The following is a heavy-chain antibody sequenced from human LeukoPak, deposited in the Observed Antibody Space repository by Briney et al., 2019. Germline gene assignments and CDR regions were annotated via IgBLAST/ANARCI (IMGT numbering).Heavy chain of an antibody. Sequence: PETLSLTCAVYGGSFSGYYWNWIRQPPGKGLEWIGEINHSGSTNYNPSLKSRVTISVDTSKNQFSLKLSSVTAADTAVYYCAREPGYSSSWYRYFQHWGQGTLVTVSS. D-gene: IGHD6-13*01. J-gene: IGHJ1*01. CDR2: INHSGST. CDR1: GGSFSGYY. V-gene: IGHV4-34*01. CDR3: AREPGYSSSWYRYFQH.